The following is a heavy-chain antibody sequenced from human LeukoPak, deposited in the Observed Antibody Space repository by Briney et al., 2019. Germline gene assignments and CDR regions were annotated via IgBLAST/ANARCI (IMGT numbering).Heavy chain of an antibody. CDR2: ISYDGSNK. V-gene: IGHV3-30*04. Sequence: GGSLRLSCAASGFTFSSYAMHWVRQPPGKGLEWVAVISYDGSNKYYADSVKGRFTISRDNSKNTLYLQMNSLRAEDTAVYYCAELGITMIGGVWGKGTTVTISS. J-gene: IGHJ6*04. D-gene: IGHD3-10*02. CDR1: GFTFSSYA. CDR3: AELGITMIGGV.